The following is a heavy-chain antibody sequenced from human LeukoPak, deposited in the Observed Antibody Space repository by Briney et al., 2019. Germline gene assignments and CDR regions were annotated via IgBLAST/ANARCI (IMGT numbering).Heavy chain of an antibody. CDR2: IYSEGST. CDR1: GLTVRTTY. CDR3: AREDGYGGRFFDY. Sequence: GGSLRLSCAASGLTVRTTYMSWVRQTPGKGLEWVSVIYSEGSTYYADSVKGRFTISRDNSKNTLYLQMNSLRAEDTAVYYCAREDGYGGRFFDYWGQGTLVTVSS. J-gene: IGHJ4*02. V-gene: IGHV3-53*01. D-gene: IGHD4-23*01.